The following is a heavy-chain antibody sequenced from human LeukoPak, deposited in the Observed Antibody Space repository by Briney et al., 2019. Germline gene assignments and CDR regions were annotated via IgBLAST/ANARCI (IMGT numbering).Heavy chain of an antibody. CDR3: ARYSYDILTVYPKGWFDP. CDR2: IYYSGST. D-gene: IGHD3-9*01. CDR1: GGSLSSYY. J-gene: IGHJ5*02. Sequence: SETLSLTCTVSGGSLSSYYWGWVRQPPGKGLEWIGYIYYSGSTNYNPSLTSRGTISVDTSKNQLSRKLRTVNAADTAVCYGARYSYDILTVYPKGWFDPWGQGTLVTVSS. V-gene: IGHV4-59*01.